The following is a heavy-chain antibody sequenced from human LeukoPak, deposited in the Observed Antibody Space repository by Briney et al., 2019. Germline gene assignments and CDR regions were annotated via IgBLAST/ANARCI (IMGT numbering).Heavy chain of an antibody. CDR2: INPNSGGT. J-gene: IGHJ4*02. V-gene: IGHV1-2*02. CDR3: ARKMNYYDSSGYYDY. D-gene: IGHD3-22*01. CDR1: GYTFTGYY. Sequence: ASVKVSCKASGYTFTGYYMHWVRQAPGQGLEWMGWINPNSGGTNYAQKFQGRVTMTRDTSISTAYMELSRLRSDDTAVYYCARKMNYYDSSGYYDYWGQGNPGHRLL.